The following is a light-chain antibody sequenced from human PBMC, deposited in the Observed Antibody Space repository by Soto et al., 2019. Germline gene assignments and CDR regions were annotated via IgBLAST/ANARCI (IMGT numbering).Light chain of an antibody. CDR3: QQRSNWPPPMYT. Sequence: EIVLPQSPATLSLSPGERATLSCSASQSVSSYLAWYQQKPGQAPRLLSYDASNRATGIPARFSGSVSGTDLTLTISSLEPEDCAGYYCQQRSNWPPPMYTFGQGTKLEIK. J-gene: IGKJ2*01. CDR1: QSVSSY. V-gene: IGKV3-11*01. CDR2: DAS.